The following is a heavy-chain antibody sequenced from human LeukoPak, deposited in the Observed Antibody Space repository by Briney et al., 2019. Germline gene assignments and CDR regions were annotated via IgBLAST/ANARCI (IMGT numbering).Heavy chain of an antibody. CDR1: GYSFTSYW. CDR3: ASHQVVGATTDAFDI. CDR2: IYPGDSDT. D-gene: IGHD1-26*01. J-gene: IGHJ3*02. V-gene: IGHV5-51*01. Sequence: PGESLKISCKGSGYSFTSYWIGWVRQMPGKGLEWMGIIYPGDSDTRYSPSFQGQVTISADKSISTAYLQWSSLKASDTAMYYCASHQVVGATTDAFDIWGQGTMVTVSS.